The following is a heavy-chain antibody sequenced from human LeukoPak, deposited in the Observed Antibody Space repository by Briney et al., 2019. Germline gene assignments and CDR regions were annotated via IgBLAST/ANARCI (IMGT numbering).Heavy chain of an antibody. V-gene: IGHV3-15*01. CDR2: IKSRTDGGPR. CDR3: TTEGA. J-gene: IGHJ5*02. Sequence: GGSLRLSCAASGFTFSSYSMNWVRQAPGKGLEWVGRIKSRTDGGPRDYAAPVKDRFSISRDDSKNTLSLQMNSLKTEDTAVYYCTTEGAWGQGTLVTVSS. CDR1: GFTFSSYS.